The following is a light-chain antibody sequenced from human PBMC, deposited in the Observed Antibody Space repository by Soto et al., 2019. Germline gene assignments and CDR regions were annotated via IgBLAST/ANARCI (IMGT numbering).Light chain of an antibody. CDR2: GAS. J-gene: IGKJ1*01. CDR1: KSVSSSY. Sequence: EIVLTQSSGTPSLSPGERDTLSCRASKSVSSSYLAWYQRKPGHAPRLIIYGASSRATGNPDRFSGSGSGTDFTLTISSLAPEDVAVYYCQQYGSSWTFGQGTKVDIK. V-gene: IGKV3-20*01. CDR3: QQYGSSWT.